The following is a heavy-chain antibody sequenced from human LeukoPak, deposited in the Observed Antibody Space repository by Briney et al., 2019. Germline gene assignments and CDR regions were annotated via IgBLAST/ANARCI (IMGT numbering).Heavy chain of an antibody. V-gene: IGHV1-46*01. Sequence: GASVKVSCKASGYTFTSYYIHWVRQAPGQGLEWMGIINPSGGITNYAQKFQGRITLTRDTSTSTAYMELRSLRSDDTAVYYCARDLGGYDPLDYWGQGTLVTVSS. CDR3: ARDLGGYDPLDY. J-gene: IGHJ4*02. D-gene: IGHD3-3*01. CDR1: GYTFTSYY. CDR2: INPSGGIT.